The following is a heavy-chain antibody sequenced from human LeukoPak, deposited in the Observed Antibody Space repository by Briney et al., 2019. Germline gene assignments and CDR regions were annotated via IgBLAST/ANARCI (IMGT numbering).Heavy chain of an antibody. CDR1: GGSISSYY. J-gene: IGHJ5*02. CDR3: ARRMAAAGSYWFDP. V-gene: IGHV4-59*08. Sequence: SETLSLTCTVSGGSISSYYWSWIRQPPGKGLEWIGYIYYGGSTNYNPSLKSRVTISVDTSKNQFSLKLSSVTAADTAVYYCARRMAAAGSYWFDPWGQGTLVTVSS. CDR2: IYYGGST. D-gene: IGHD6-13*01.